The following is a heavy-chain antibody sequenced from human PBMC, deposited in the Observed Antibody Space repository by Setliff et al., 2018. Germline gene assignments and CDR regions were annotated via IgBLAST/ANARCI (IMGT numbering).Heavy chain of an antibody. CDR2: MNPNSGNT. Sequence: ASVKVSCKASGYTFTSYDINWVRQATGQGIEWMGWMNPNSGNTGYAQKFQGRVTITRNTSISTAYMELSSLRSEDTAVYYCARVKVIVGATPRTYYMDVWGKGTTVTVSS. V-gene: IGHV1-8*03. D-gene: IGHD1-26*01. CDR3: ARVKVIVGATPRTYYMDV. CDR1: GYTFTSYD. J-gene: IGHJ6*03.